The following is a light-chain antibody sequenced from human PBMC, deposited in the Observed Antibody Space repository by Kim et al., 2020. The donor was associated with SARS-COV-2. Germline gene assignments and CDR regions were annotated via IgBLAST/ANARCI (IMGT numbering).Light chain of an antibody. CDR3: QHYGTSPFT. V-gene: IGKV3-20*01. J-gene: IGKJ3*01. CDR2: GAS. CDR1: QSVSSNY. Sequence: EIVLTQSPGTLSLSPGERATLSCRASQSVSSNYLAWYQQKPGQAPRLLFYGASSRATGIPDRFSGSGSGTDFTLTISRLEPEDFAVYYCQHYGTSPFTFGPETKVDIK.